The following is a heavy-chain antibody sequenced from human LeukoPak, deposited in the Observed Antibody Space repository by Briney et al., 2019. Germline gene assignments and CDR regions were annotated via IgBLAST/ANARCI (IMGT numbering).Heavy chain of an antibody. Sequence: KPSETLSLTCAVYGGSFSGYYWSWIRQPPGKGLEWIGEINHSGSTNYNPSLKSRVIISVDTSKNQFSLKLSSVTAADTAVYYCARGLGFDYWGQGTLVTVSS. V-gene: IGHV4-34*01. CDR2: INHSGST. CDR1: GGSFSGYY. J-gene: IGHJ4*02. CDR3: ARGLGFDY.